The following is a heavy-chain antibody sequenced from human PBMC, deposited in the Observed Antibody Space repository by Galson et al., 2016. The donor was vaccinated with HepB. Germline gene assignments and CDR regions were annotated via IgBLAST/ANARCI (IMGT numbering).Heavy chain of an antibody. J-gene: IGHJ4*01. CDR3: AHSSGWTVDF. Sequence: PALVKPTRTLTLTCTFSGFSLSTSAVGVQWIRQPPGKALEWLALIYWDDDKEYSPSLSSRRTITKDTSKNQVVLIMTNMDPEDTGTYYCAHSSGWTVDFWGHGTLVTVTS. V-gene: IGHV2-5*02. D-gene: IGHD6-19*01. CDR2: IYWDDDK. CDR1: GFSLSTSAVG.